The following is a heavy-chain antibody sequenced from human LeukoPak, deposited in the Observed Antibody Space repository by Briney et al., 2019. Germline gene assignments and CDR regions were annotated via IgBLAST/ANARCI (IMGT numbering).Heavy chain of an antibody. J-gene: IGHJ4*02. D-gene: IGHD3-3*01. CDR3: ARSPYSLRFLEWLLPFDY. CDR2: IKQDGSEK. V-gene: IGHV3-7*01. Sequence: PGGSLRLSCAASGFTFSSYWMSWVRQAPGKGLEWVANIKQDGSEKYYVDSVKGRFTISRDNAKNSLYLQMNSLRAEDTAVYYCARSPYSLRFLEWLLPFDYWGQGTLVTVSS. CDR1: GFTFSSYW.